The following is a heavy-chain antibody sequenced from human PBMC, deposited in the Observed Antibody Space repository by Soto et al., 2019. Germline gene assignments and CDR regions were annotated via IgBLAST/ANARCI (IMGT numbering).Heavy chain of an antibody. D-gene: IGHD3-9*01. CDR2: IRSRAYAGTT. Sequence: GGSKRLSSTASGLNFGDYGRSWFRKKTGKGLEWVGFIRSRAYAGTTEYAASVKGRFTISRDESKSIAYLQMNSLKTEDTAVYYCTRFNYDILTGYPFDYWGQGTLVTVSS. J-gene: IGHJ4*02. CDR1: GLNFGDYG. V-gene: IGHV3-49*03. CDR3: TRFNYDILTGYPFDY.